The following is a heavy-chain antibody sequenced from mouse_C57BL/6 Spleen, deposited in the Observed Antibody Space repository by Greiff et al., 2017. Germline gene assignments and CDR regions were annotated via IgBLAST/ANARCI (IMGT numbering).Heavy chain of an antibody. CDR2: IDPSDSET. Sequence: QVQLQQPGAELVRPGSSVKLSCKASGYTFTSYWMHWVKQRPIQGLEWIGNIDPSDSETHYNQKFKDKATLTVDKSSSTAYMQLSSLTSEDSAVYYCARGGLRGSSRSGHWYFDVWGTGTTVTVSS. J-gene: IGHJ1*03. D-gene: IGHD1-1*01. V-gene: IGHV1-52*01. CDR3: ARGGLRGSSRSGHWYFDV. CDR1: GYTFTSYW.